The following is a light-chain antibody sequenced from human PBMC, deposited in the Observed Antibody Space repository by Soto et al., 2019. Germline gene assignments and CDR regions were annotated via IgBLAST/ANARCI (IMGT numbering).Light chain of an antibody. V-gene: IGLV1-47*01. J-gene: IGLJ3*02. Sequence: QSVLTQPPSASGTPGQRVTLSCSGSSSNIGSNYVYWYQQLPGTAPELLIYRNNQRPSGVPDRFSGSKSGTSASLAISGIRSEDEADYYCASWDDRLSRWVFLGGIQLTVL. CDR2: RNN. CDR3: ASWDDRLSRWV. CDR1: SSNIGSNY.